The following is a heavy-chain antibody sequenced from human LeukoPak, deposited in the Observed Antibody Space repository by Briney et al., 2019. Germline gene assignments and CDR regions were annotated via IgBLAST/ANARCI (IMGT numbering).Heavy chain of an antibody. J-gene: IGHJ4*02. CDR3: VPSANYYYFDY. V-gene: IGHV1-2*02. CDR1: GYTFTGYY. Sequence: ASVKVSCKASGYTFTGYYMHWVRQAPGQGLEWMGWINPNSGGTDYAQKFQGRVTMTRDTSISTAYMELSRLRSDDTAVYYCVPSANYYYFDYWGQGTLVTVSS. D-gene: IGHD1-26*01. CDR2: INPNSGGT.